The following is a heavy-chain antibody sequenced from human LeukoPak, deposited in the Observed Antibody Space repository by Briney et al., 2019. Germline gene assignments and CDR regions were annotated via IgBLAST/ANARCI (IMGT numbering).Heavy chain of an antibody. D-gene: IGHD1-26*01. J-gene: IGHJ6*02. CDR2: ISSSSSYI. CDR1: GFTFSSYS. CDR3: ARDILARGELEGSMDV. Sequence: GGTLRLSCAAWGFTFSSYSMNWVRQARGKGLEWGSSISSSSSYIYYADSVRGGFTISRHNAKNSLYLQMNSLRAEDTAVYYCARDILARGELEGSMDVWGQGTTVTVSS. V-gene: IGHV3-21*01.